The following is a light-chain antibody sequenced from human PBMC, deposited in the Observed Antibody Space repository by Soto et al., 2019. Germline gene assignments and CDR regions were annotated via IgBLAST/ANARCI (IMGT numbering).Light chain of an antibody. Sequence: QTVVTQEPSFSVSPGGTVTLTCGLNSGSVSTRHYPSWYQQTPGQAPRALIYSTNTRSSGVPDRFSGSILGSKAALTITGAQAVDESEYHCVLYMGTGISVFGGGTKLTVL. J-gene: IGLJ2*01. CDR1: SGSVSTRHY. CDR3: VLYMGTGISV. V-gene: IGLV8-61*01. CDR2: STN.